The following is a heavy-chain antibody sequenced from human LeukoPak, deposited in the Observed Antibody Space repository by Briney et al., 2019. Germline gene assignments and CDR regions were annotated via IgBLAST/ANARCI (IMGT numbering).Heavy chain of an antibody. J-gene: IGHJ4*02. V-gene: IGHV1-69*05. CDR1: GGTFSSYA. D-gene: IGHD3-22*01. CDR2: IIPIFGTA. CDR3: VRSYYYDSSGYYYGLPLDY. Sequence: SVKVSCKASGGTFSSYAISWVRQAPGQGLEWMGRIIPIFGTANYAQKFQGRVTITTDESTSTAYMELSSLRSEDTAVYYCVRSYYYDSSGYYYGLPLDYWGQGTLVTVSS.